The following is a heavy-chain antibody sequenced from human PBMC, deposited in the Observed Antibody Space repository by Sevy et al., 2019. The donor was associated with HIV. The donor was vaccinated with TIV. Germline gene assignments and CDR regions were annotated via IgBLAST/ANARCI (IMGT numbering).Heavy chain of an antibody. CDR1: GFTFSDYY. D-gene: IGHD5-18*01. V-gene: IGHV3-11*06. Sequence: GGSLRLSCAASGFTFSDYYMSWIRQAPGKGLEWVSYISSSSSYTNYADSVKGRFTISRDNAKNSLYLQMNSLRAEDTAVYYCARVCHTADRNYCYYMDVWGKWTTVTVSS. J-gene: IGHJ6*03. CDR3: ARVCHTADRNYCYYMDV. CDR2: ISSSSSYT.